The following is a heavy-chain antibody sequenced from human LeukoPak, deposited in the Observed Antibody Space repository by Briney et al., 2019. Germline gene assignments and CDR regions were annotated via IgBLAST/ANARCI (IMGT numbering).Heavy chain of an antibody. CDR1: GFTFSSYS. CDR2: ISSSSSYI. D-gene: IGHD6-13*01. J-gene: IGHJ4*02. CDR3: ARVSSSWHYFDY. Sequence: GGSLRLSCAASGFTFSSYSMSWVRQAPGKGLEWVSSISSSSSYIYYADSVKGRFTISRHNAKNSLYLQMDSLRAEDTAVYYCARVSSSWHYFDYWGQGTLVTVSS. V-gene: IGHV3-21*01.